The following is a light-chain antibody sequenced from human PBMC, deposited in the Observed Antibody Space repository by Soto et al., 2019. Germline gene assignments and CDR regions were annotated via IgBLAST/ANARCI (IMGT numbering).Light chain of an antibody. Sequence: DIQMTQSPSTLSASVGDRVTITCRASQTISSRLAWYQQKPGKAPKLLIYKTSSLESGVLSRFSGSGSGTEFTLTISSLQPDDLGIYYCQHYDTYSPFGGGTKVEIK. V-gene: IGKV1-5*03. CDR2: KTS. J-gene: IGKJ4*02. CDR3: QHYDTYSP. CDR1: QTISSR.